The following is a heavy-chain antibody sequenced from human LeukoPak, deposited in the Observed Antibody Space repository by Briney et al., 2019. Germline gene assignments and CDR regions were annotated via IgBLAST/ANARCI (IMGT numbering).Heavy chain of an antibody. CDR2: IRSSGVTGTLI. Sequence: PGGFLRLSCAASGFTFRNYDMNWVRQAPGRGLEWLSCIRSSGVTGTLIYDADSVKGRFTASRDNAGNTLYLQMGSLRAEDTAVYYCVRGSGWSGSQFGDPFEVWGQGTTVIVSS. CDR3: VRGSGWSGSQFGDPFEV. V-gene: IGHV3-48*03. CDR1: GFTFRNYD. J-gene: IGHJ3*01. D-gene: IGHD1-26*01.